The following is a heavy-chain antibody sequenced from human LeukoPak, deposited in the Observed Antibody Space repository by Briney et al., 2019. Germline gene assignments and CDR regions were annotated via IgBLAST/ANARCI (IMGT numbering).Heavy chain of an antibody. V-gene: IGHV4-39*07. Sequence: PSETLSLTCTVSGGSISSSSYYWGWIRQPPGKGLEWIGSIYYSGSTYYNPSLKSRVTISVDTSKNQFSLKLSSVTAADTAVYYCARNNPFIAAAGSDAFDIWGQGTMVTVSS. CDR3: ARNNPFIAAAGSDAFDI. D-gene: IGHD6-13*01. CDR1: GGSISSSSYY. CDR2: IYYSGST. J-gene: IGHJ3*02.